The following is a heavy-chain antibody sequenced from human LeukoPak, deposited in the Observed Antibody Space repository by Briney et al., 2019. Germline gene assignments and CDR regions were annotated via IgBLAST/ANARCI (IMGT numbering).Heavy chain of an antibody. CDR3: ARQTGSGLFSLP. CDR2: IYFSGGT. CDR1: GDSISSSNCY. D-gene: IGHD3-10*01. Sequence: SETLSLTCTVSGDSISSSNCYWGWIRQPPGKGLEWIGSIYFSGGTYYNASLKSRVTISVDTSKNQFSLKLSSVTAADTAVHYCARQTGSGLFSLPGGQGTLVTVSS. V-gene: IGHV4-39*01. J-gene: IGHJ4*02.